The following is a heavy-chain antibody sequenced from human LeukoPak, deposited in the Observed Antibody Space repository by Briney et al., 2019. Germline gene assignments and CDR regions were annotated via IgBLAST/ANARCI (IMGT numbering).Heavy chain of an antibody. CDR3: ARHGGSSSSGIVDY. CDR2: INHSGST. V-gene: IGHV4-34*01. J-gene: IGHJ4*02. CDR1: GGSFSGYY. Sequence: SETLSLTCAVYGGSFSGYYWSWIRQPPGKGLEWMGEINHSGSTNYNPSLKSRVTISVDTSKNQFSLKLSSVTAADTAVYYCARHGGSSSSGIVDYWGQGTLVTVSS. D-gene: IGHD6-6*01.